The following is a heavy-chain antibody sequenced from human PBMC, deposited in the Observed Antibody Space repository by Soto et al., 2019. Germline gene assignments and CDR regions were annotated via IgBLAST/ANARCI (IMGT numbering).Heavy chain of an antibody. Sequence: QVQLVQSGAEVKKPGASVKVSCKASGYTFTSYGISWVRQAPGQGLEWMGWISAYNGNTKYAQKLQGRVTMTPDTSTSTAYMELRRLRSDDTAVYYCARDLSIFLFDYWGQGTLVTVSS. D-gene: IGHD3-9*01. CDR2: ISAYNGNT. V-gene: IGHV1-18*01. CDR3: ARDLSIFLFDY. J-gene: IGHJ4*02. CDR1: GYTFTSYG.